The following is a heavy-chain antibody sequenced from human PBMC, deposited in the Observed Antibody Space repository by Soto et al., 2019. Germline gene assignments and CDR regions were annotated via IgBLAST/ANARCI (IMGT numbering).Heavy chain of an antibody. CDR1: GYTFTSYA. V-gene: IGHV1-8*02. Sequence: GASVKVSCKASGYTFTSYAMHWVRQTAGQGLEWMGWMQPSTGRTGYAQKFQGRVTMTRDTSINTAYMELTTLTSDDTAFYYCARGVSAGVDYWGQGTLVTVSS. CDR3: ARGVSAGVDY. CDR2: MQPSTGRT. J-gene: IGHJ4*02. D-gene: IGHD1-26*01.